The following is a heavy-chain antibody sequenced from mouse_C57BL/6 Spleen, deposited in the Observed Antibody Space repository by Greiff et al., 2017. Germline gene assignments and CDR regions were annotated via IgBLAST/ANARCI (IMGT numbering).Heavy chain of an antibody. CDR2: IYPGDGDT. J-gene: IGHJ4*01. Sequence: VQLQQSGAELVKPGASVKISCKASGYAFSSYWMNWVKQRPGKGLEWIGQIYPGDGDTNYNGKFKGKATLTADKSSSTAYMQLSSLTSEDSAVYFCARSGYDDYYAMDYWGQGTSVTVSS. V-gene: IGHV1-80*01. CDR3: ARSGYDDYYAMDY. CDR1: GYAFSSYW. D-gene: IGHD2-14*01.